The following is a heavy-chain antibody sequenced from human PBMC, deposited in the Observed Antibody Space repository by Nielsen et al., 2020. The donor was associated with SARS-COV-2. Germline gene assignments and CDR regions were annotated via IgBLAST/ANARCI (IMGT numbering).Heavy chain of an antibody. J-gene: IGHJ4*02. CDR1: GDSVSSNSAA. D-gene: IGHD3-9*01. Sequence: SETLSLTCAISGDSVSSNSAAWNWIRQSPSRGLEWLGRTYYRSKWYNSYTVSVRSRIAINPDTSKNQFSLQLNSVTPEDTAVYYCARTQTGFIDYWGQGTLAPSPQ. V-gene: IGHV6-1*01. CDR2: TYYRSKWYN. CDR3: ARTQTGFIDY.